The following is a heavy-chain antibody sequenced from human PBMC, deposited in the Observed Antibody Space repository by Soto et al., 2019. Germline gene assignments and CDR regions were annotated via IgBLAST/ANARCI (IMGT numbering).Heavy chain of an antibody. V-gene: IGHV6-1*01. Sequence: PSETLSLTCAISGDSVSSNSAAWNWIRQSPSRCLEWLGRTYYRSKWYNDYAVSVKSRITINPDTSKNQFSLQLNSVTPEDTAVYYCARDQVPHYYYYYGMDVWGQGTTVTVYS. J-gene: IGHJ6*02. CDR3: ARDQVPHYYYYYGMDV. CDR2: TYYRSKWYN. CDR1: GDSVSSNSAA.